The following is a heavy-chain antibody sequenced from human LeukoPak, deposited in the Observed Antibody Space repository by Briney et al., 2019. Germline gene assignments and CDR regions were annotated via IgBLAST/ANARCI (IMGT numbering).Heavy chain of an antibody. CDR3: ARGGGGSSGWFTPVLDY. CDR2: IYSSGST. J-gene: IGHJ4*02. V-gene: IGHV4-61*02. D-gene: IGHD6-19*01. CDR1: GDSISSDTYY. Sequence: SETLSLTCTVSGDSISSDTYYWSWIRQPAGKGLEWIGRIYSSGSTNYNPSLKSRVTMSVDTSKNQFSLRLSSVTAADTAVYYCARGGGGSSGWFTPVLDYWGQGTLVTVSS.